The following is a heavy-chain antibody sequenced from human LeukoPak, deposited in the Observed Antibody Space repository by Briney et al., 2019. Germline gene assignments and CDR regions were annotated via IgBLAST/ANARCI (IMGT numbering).Heavy chain of an antibody. CDR1: GFTFSSHA. V-gene: IGHV3-23*01. Sequence: GSLRLSCAASGFTFSSHAMSWGPQGPREGLEWVSAISDSVGSTSYAASVKGRFNISRDNSKNPLFLQMNSLRAEDTATYHCAKDSPILTYWGQGTPVTVSS. CDR2: ISDSVGST. D-gene: IGHD3-9*01. J-gene: IGHJ4*02. CDR3: AKDSPILTY.